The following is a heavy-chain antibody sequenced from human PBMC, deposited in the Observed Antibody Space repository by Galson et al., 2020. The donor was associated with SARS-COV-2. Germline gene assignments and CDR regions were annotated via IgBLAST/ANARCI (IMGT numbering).Heavy chain of an antibody. Sequence: ETSETLSLTCTVSGGSISSGDYYWSWIRQPPGKGLEWIGYIYYSGSTYYNPSLKSRVTISVDTSKNQFSLKLSSVTAADTAVYYCASGNHDSSGYFPLDYWGQGTLVTVSS. J-gene: IGHJ4*02. CDR3: ASGNHDSSGYFPLDY. V-gene: IGHV4-30-4*01. CDR1: GGSISSGDYY. D-gene: IGHD3-22*01. CDR2: IYYSGST.